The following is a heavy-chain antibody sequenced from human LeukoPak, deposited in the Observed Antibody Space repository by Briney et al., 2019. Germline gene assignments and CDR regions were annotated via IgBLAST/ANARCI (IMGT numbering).Heavy chain of an antibody. CDR3: ATPSSSSWYGFDP. J-gene: IGHJ5*02. CDR1: GYTFTGYY. V-gene: IGHV1-2*02. D-gene: IGHD6-13*01. CDR2: IDPNSGGT. Sequence: GASVKVSCKTSGYTFTGYYIHWVRQAPGQGLEWMGWIDPNSGGTNYAQKFQGRVTMTRDTSISTAYMELSRLTSADTAVYRCATPSSSSWYGFDPWGQRTLVTVSS.